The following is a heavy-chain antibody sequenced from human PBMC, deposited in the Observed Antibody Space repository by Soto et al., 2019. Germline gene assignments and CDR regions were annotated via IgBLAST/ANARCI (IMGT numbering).Heavy chain of an antibody. V-gene: IGHV4-59*01. CDR3: ARVNYGDYFDY. J-gene: IGHJ4*02. Sequence: SETHSLTCVEADSVNLGGCRSLNRQPPGKGLEWIGYIYYSGSTNYNPSLKSRVTISVDTSKNQFSLKLSSVTAADTAVYYCARVNYGDYFDYWGQGTLVTVSS. CDR2: IYYSGST. D-gene: IGHD4-17*01. CDR1: DSVNLGGC.